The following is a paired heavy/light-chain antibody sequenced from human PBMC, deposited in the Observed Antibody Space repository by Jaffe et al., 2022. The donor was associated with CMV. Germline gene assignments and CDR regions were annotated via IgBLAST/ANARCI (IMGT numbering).Heavy chain of an antibody. Sequence: QVQLQESGPGLVKPSETLSLTCTVSGGSISGYYWSWIRQPAGKGLEWIGRIYTSGNTNYNPSLKSRVTMSVDTSKNQFSLRLSSVTAADTAVYYCARDRRVPLDAAPDAFDIWGQGTMVTVSS. D-gene: IGHD6-6*01. CDR3: ARDRRVPLDAAPDAFDI. CDR2: IYTSGNT. V-gene: IGHV4-4*07. CDR1: GGSISGYY. J-gene: IGHJ3*02.
Light chain of an antibody. V-gene: IGKV1-12*01. Sequence: DIQMTQSPSSVSASVGDRVTITCRASQGIGSWLAWYQQKPGKAPKLLIYVASSLQSGVPSRFSGSGSGTDFTLTISSLQPEDFATYYCQQANSFPPAFGGGTKVEIK. CDR3: QQANSFPPA. CDR1: QGIGSW. CDR2: VAS. J-gene: IGKJ4*01.